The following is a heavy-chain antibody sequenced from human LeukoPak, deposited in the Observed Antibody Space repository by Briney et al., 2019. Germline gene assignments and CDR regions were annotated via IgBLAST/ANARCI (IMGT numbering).Heavy chain of an antibody. V-gene: IGHV3-23*01. J-gene: IGHJ4*02. CDR1: GFTFSSYA. CDR2: ISGSGGST. CDR3: AKDMSSSSWYEGTGY. Sequence: GSLRLSCASSGFTFSSYAMSWVRQAPGKGLEWVSAISGSGGSTYYADSVKGRFTISRDSSKNTLYLQMNSLRAEDTAVYYCAKDMSSSSWYEGTGYWGQGTLVTVSS. D-gene: IGHD6-13*01.